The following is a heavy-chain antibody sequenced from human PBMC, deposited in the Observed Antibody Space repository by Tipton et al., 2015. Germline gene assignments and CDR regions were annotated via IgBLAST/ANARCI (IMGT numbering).Heavy chain of an antibody. CDR2: INPYNGNT. Sequence: QLVQSGAEVKKPGASVKVSCKASGYTFTTFGIIWVRQAPGQGLEWMGWINPYNGNTDYAQTLQGRVTLTTDTSASTAYMELRSLRSDDTAVYYCARAYTDSGYYLRYWGQGTLVTVSS. J-gene: IGHJ4*02. CDR1: GYTFTTFG. V-gene: IGHV1-18*01. D-gene: IGHD3-22*01. CDR3: ARAYTDSGYYLRY.